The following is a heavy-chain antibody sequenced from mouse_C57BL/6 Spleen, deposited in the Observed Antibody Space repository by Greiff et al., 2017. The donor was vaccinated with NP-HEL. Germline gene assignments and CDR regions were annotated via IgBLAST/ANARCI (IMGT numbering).Heavy chain of an antibody. Sequence: EVQRVESGGGLVKPGGSLKLSCAASGFTFSSYAMSWVRQTPEKRLEWVATISDGGSYTYYPDNVKGRFTISRDNAKNNLYLQMSHLKSEDTAMYYCARLYDGYYDYYAMDYWGQGTSVTVSS. V-gene: IGHV5-4*01. D-gene: IGHD2-3*01. J-gene: IGHJ4*01. CDR1: GFTFSSYA. CDR3: ARLYDGYYDYYAMDY. CDR2: ISDGGSYT.